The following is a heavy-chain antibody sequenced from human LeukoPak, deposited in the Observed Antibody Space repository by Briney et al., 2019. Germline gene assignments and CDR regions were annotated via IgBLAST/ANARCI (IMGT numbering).Heavy chain of an antibody. Sequence: GGSLRLSCAASGFTFSIYSMNWVRQAPGKGLEWVSSISSSGSFKSYTDSVQGRFTISRDNAKNSLYLQMNSVRAEDTAVYCCAKNRECSSSHFDCWGQGTLVTVSS. CDR3: AKNRECSSSHFDC. J-gene: IGHJ4*02. CDR1: GFTFSIYS. CDR2: ISSSGSFK. V-gene: IGHV3-21*06. D-gene: IGHD6-6*01.